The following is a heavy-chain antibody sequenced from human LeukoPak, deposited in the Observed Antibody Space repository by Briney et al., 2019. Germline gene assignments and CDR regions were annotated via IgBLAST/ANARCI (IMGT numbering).Heavy chain of an antibody. D-gene: IGHD3-10*01. Sequence: SETLSLTCSVSGGSFSSSSYFWGWIRQPPGKGLEWIGSIYINGNTSYNPSLKSRVAISVDSSKSQFSLKLHSVTAADTAMYYFARLPPAGEGGCLVRGTFDIWGQGTMVTVSS. V-gene: IGHV4-39*01. CDR1: GGSFSSSSYF. CDR2: IYINGNT. CDR3: ARLPPAGEGGCLVRGTFDI. J-gene: IGHJ3*02.